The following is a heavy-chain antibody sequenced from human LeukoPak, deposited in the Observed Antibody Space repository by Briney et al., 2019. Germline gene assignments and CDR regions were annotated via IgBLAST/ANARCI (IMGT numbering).Heavy chain of an antibody. CDR1: GGSFSGYY. CDR2: INHSGSA. CDR3: AVKYYDFWSGYYAAFDY. J-gene: IGHJ4*02. Sequence: PSETLSLTCAVYGGSFSGYYWSWIRQPPGKGLEWIGEINHSGSANYNPSLKGRVTISVDTSKNQFSLKLSSVTAADTAVYYCAVKYYDFWSGYYAAFDYWGQGTLVTVSS. D-gene: IGHD3-3*01. V-gene: IGHV4-34*01.